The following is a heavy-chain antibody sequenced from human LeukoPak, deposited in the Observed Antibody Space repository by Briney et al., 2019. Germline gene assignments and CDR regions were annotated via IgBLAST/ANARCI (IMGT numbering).Heavy chain of an antibody. CDR3: ARDPGVVAFHYFDY. V-gene: IGHV3-23*01. D-gene: IGHD3-3*01. Sequence: PGGSLRLSCAASGFTFSSHAMGWVRQAPGQGLEWVSAIGGSGGSTYYADSVKGRFTISRDNSKNTLYLQMNSLRAEDTALYYCARDPGVVAFHYFDYWGQGTLVTVPS. CDR2: IGGSGGST. CDR1: GFTFSSHA. J-gene: IGHJ4*02.